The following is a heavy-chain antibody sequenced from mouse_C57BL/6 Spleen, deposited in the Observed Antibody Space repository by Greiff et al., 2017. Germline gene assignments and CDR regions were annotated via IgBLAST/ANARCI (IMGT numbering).Heavy chain of an antibody. Sequence: QVQLKQSGAELARPGASVKLSCKASGYTFTSYGISWVKQRTGQGLEWIGEIYPRSGNTYYNEKFKGKATLTADKSSSTAYMELRSLTSEDSAVYFCARSYDGYSSYWYFDVWGTGTTVTVSS. CDR3: ARSYDGYSSYWYFDV. CDR1: GYTFTSYG. V-gene: IGHV1-81*01. J-gene: IGHJ1*03. CDR2: IYPRSGNT. D-gene: IGHD2-3*01.